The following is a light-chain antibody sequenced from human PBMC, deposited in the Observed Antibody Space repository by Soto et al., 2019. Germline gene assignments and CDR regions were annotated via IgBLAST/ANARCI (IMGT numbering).Light chain of an antibody. V-gene: IGKV1-12*01. CDR2: AAS. J-gene: IGKJ3*01. Sequence: DIQMNQSPFSVSASVGDRVTITCRASQDIGSWLAWYQQKPGKAPKLLIYAASSLQSGVPSRFSGSGSGTDFTLTISSLQPEDFATYYCQQANSFPPTFGPGTKVDIK. CDR3: QQANSFPPT. CDR1: QDIGSW.